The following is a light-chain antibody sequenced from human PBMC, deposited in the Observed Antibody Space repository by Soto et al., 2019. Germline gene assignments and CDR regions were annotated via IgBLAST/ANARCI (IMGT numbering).Light chain of an antibody. Sequence: DIVLTQSPDTLSLSPGERATLSCRASQSVSSNYLAWYQQKPGQAPRLLIYGASTRATGIPDRFSGSGSGTDVTLTISRLEPEDFALYYCQQYGSAAYTFGQGTRLEIK. CDR1: QSVSSNY. CDR3: QQYGSAAYT. J-gene: IGKJ2*01. V-gene: IGKV3-20*01. CDR2: GAS.